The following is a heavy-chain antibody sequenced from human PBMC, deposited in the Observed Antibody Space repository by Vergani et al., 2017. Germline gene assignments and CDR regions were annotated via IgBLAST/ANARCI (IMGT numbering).Heavy chain of an antibody. CDR2: IIPIFGTA. Sequence: QVQLVQSGAEVKKPGSSVKVSCKASGGTFSSYAISWVRQAPGQGLEWMGGIIPIFGTANYAQKFQGRVTITADKSTSTAYMELSSLRSEDTAVYYCAHSPQILGYCSGGSCQFDHWGQGTLVTVSS. CDR1: GGTFSSYA. CDR3: AHSPQILGYCSGGSCQFDH. V-gene: IGHV1-69*06. D-gene: IGHD2-15*01. J-gene: IGHJ4*02.